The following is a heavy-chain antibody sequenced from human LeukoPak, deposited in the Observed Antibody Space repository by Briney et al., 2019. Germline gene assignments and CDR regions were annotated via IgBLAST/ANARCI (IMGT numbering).Heavy chain of an antibody. D-gene: IGHD3-9*01. Sequence: ASVKVSCKASGYIFTNYGISWVRQAPRQGLEWMGWINVNSGGTNYAQKFYARVTMTRDTSISTAYMELSRLRSDDTAVFYCARSPHILTGENFDFWGQGTLVTVSS. J-gene: IGHJ4*02. CDR3: ARSPHILTGENFDF. CDR2: INVNSGGT. CDR1: GYIFTNYG. V-gene: IGHV1-2*02.